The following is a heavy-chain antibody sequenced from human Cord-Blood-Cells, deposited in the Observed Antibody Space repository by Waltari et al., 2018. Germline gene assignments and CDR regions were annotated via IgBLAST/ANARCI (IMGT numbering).Heavy chain of an antibody. CDR3: AKDWHYGSGSYYDY. CDR1: GFTFRSYG. D-gene: IGHD3-10*01. CDR2: ISYDGSNK. J-gene: IGHJ4*01. Sequence: QVQLVESGGGVVQPGRSLRLSCGASGFTFRSYGIHWVGTAPGKGLEWVAVISYDGSNKYYADSVKGRFTISRDNSKNTLYLQMNSLRAEDTAVYYCAKDWHYGSGSYYDYWGHGTLVTVSS. V-gene: IGHV3-30*18.